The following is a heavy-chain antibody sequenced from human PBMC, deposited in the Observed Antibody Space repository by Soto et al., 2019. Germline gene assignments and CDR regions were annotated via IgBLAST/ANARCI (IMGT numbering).Heavy chain of an antibody. CDR3: ARPGYCGGDCRAWYFDL. D-gene: IGHD2-21*02. V-gene: IGHV3-48*01. Sequence: EVQLVESGGGLVQPGGSLRLFCAASGFTFSSYSMNWVRQAPGKGLEWVSYISSSSSTIYYADSVKGRFTISRDNAKNSLYLQMNSLRAEDTAVYYCARPGYCGGDCRAWYFDLWGRGTLVTVSS. CDR2: ISSSSSTI. CDR1: GFTFSSYS. J-gene: IGHJ2*01.